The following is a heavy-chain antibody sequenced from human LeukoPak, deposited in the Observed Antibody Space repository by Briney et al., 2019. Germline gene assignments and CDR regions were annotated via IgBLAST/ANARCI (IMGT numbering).Heavy chain of an antibody. CDR3: ATTMVRGVIITYYFDY. J-gene: IGHJ4*02. CDR1: GFTFSSYS. D-gene: IGHD3-10*01. V-gene: IGHV3-30*02. Sequence: GGSLRLSCAASGFTFSSYSMNWVRQAPGKGLEWVAFIRYDGSNKYYADSVKGRFTISRDNSKNTLYLQMNSLRAEDTAVYYCATTMVRGVIITYYFDYWGQGTLVTVSS. CDR2: IRYDGSNK.